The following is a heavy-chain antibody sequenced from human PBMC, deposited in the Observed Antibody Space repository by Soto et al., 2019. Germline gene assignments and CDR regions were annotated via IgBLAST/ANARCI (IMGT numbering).Heavy chain of an antibody. CDR2: IIPNRGLT. V-gene: IGHV1-2*04. J-gene: IGHJ1*01. Sequence: ASVKVSCKASGGTFSSYTISWVRQAPGQGLEWMGRIIPNRGLTNYAQKFQGWVTMTRDTSTSTAYMELSRLRSDDTAVYYCARDIREMDSSGWYRDFQHWGQGTLVTVSS. CDR1: GGTFSSYT. D-gene: IGHD6-19*01. CDR3: ARDIREMDSSGWYRDFQH.